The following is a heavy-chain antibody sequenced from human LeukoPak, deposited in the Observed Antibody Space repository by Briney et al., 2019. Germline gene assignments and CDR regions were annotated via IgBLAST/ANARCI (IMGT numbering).Heavy chain of an antibody. CDR3: AREGGPYRPLDY. Sequence: SETLSLTCGVSGGSISNTNWWTWFRQPPGKGLEWIGEVNPQGSTNYNPSLKSRVAISVDKSENHISLKLTSVTAADTAVYYCAREGGPYRPLDYSGQGTLVTVAS. CDR1: GGSISNTNW. J-gene: IGHJ4*02. CDR2: VNPQGST. V-gene: IGHV4-4*02.